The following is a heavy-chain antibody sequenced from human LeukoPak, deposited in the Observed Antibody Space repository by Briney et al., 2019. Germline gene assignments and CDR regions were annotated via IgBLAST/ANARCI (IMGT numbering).Heavy chain of an antibody. Sequence: PSETLSLTCTVPGGSISSSSYYWGWIRQPPGKGLEWIGSIYYSGSTYYNPSLKSRVTISVDTSKNQFSLKLSSVTAADTAVYYCARQQQLALDYWGQGTLVTVSS. J-gene: IGHJ4*02. D-gene: IGHD6-13*01. V-gene: IGHV4-39*01. CDR1: GGSISSSSYY. CDR3: ARQQQLALDY. CDR2: IYYSGST.